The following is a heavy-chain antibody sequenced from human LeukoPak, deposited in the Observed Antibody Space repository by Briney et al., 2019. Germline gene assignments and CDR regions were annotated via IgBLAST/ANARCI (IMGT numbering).Heavy chain of an antibody. Sequence: SDPVPLICTVWGGPISCYYRSWLRQPPGKGLEWIGYIYYSGSTNYNPSLKSRVTISVDTSKNQFSLKLSSVTAADTAVYYCARLSMATVTTFGYYYYGMDVWGQGTTVTVSS. J-gene: IGHJ6*02. CDR2: IYYSGST. CDR1: GGPISCYY. CDR3: ARLSMATVTTFGYYYYGMDV. D-gene: IGHD3-16*01. V-gene: IGHV4-59*07.